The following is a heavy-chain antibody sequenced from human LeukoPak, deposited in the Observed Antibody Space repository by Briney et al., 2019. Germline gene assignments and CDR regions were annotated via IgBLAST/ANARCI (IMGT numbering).Heavy chain of an antibody. V-gene: IGHV3-48*02. J-gene: IGHJ4*02. CDR1: GFTFSTYT. CDR2: IGWSDSAI. Sequence: GGSLRLSCAASGFTFSTYTMNWVRQAPGKGLEWISYIGWSDSAIFYADSVKGRFTISRDSAKNSLFLQMNSLSDEDTAVYYCARGHQWSFDCWGQGTLVTVSS. D-gene: IGHD2-15*01. CDR3: ARGHQWSFDC.